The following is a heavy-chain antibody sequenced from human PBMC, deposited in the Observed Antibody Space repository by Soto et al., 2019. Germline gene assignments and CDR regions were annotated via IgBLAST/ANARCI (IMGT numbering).Heavy chain of an antibody. CDR3: ARHERFRVYCSGGSCYSKAFDI. D-gene: IGHD2-15*01. V-gene: IGHV4-39*01. Sequence: SETLSLTCTGSGGSISSSSYYWGWIRQPPGKGLEWIGSIYYSGSTYYNPSLKSRVTISVDTSKNQFSLKLSSVTAADTAVYYCARHERFRVYCSGGSCYSKAFDIWGQGTMVTVSS. CDR1: GGSISSSSYY. CDR2: IYYSGST. J-gene: IGHJ3*02.